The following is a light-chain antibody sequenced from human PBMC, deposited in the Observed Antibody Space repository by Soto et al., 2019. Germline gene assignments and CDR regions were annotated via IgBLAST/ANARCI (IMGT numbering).Light chain of an antibody. CDR2: GAS. Sequence: ELVLTQSPGTLSLSPGERATLSCRASQSVSSSYLAWYQQKPGQAPRLHIYGASNRATGIPDRFSGSGSGTDFTLNISRLEPEDFAVYFCQQYGRSPPFTFGQGTKVEIK. V-gene: IGKV3-20*01. CDR3: QQYGRSPPFT. CDR1: QSVSSSY. J-gene: IGKJ2*01.